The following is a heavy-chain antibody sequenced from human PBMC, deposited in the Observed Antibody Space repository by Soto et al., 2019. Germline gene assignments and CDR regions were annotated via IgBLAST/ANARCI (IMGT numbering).Heavy chain of an antibody. CDR1: GFIFSDSA. D-gene: IGHD2-21*02. CDR3: SRLEESGCAGDDCYSGFDR. CDR2: IRSKSNTYAT. Sequence: EVQLVESGGGLVQPGGSLKLSCAASGFIFSDSAVHWVRQAPEKGLEWIARIRSKSNTYATAYVASVQGRFTVSRDDSKNTAYLEMNSLKTEDTAIYSCSRLEESGCAGDDCYSGFDRWGAGTPVTVSS. V-gene: IGHV3-73*02. J-gene: IGHJ4*02.